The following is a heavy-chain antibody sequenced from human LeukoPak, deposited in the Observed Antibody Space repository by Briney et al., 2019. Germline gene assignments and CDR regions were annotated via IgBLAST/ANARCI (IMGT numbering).Heavy chain of an antibody. CDR1: GFTFSSYS. D-gene: IGHD1-14*01. CDR3: AKATGYLL. CDR2: ISNRDSST. V-gene: IGHV3-23*01. J-gene: IGHJ4*02. Sequence: GGSLRLSCAASGFTFSSYSMNGVRQAPGKGLEGVSTISNRDSSTYYADSVKGRFTIPRDNSENTLYLQMNSLRAEDTAVYYCAKATGYLLWGQGTLVIVSS.